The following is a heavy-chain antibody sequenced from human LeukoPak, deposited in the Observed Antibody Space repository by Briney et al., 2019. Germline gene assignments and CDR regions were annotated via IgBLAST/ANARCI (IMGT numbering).Heavy chain of an antibody. J-gene: IGHJ4*02. CDR2: ISSNGGST. Sequence: GGYLRLSCSASGFTFSSHAMDWVRQAPGKGLEYVSAISSNGGSTYYADAVKSRFTISRDNSKNTLYLQMSSLRAEDAAVYYCVEGRNVVATIIFDYWGQGTLVTVSS. CDR1: GFTFSSHA. D-gene: IGHD5-12*01. CDR3: VEGRNVVATIIFDY. V-gene: IGHV3-64D*09.